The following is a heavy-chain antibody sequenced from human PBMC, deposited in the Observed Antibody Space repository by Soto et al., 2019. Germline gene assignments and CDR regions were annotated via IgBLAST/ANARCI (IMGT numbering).Heavy chain of an antibody. Sequence: SEALSLTCAVYGGSFSGYYLSWIRQPPGKGLECIGEINHSGSTNYNPSLKSRVTISVDTSKNQFSLKLSSVTAADTAVYYCARGIGGYSYGYSEISYYYYGMDVWGQGTTVTVYS. J-gene: IGHJ6*02. CDR3: ARGIGGYSYGYSEISYYYYGMDV. V-gene: IGHV4-34*01. D-gene: IGHD5-18*01. CDR1: GGSFSGYY. CDR2: INHSGST.